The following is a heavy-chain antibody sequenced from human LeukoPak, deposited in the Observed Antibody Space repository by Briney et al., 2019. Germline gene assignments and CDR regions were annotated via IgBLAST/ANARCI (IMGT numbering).Heavy chain of an antibody. CDR1: GFTFSSYA. J-gene: IGHJ4*02. Sequence: GGSLRLSCAASGFTFSSYAMSWVRQAPGKGLEWVSAISGSGGSTYYADSVKGRFTISRDNSKNTLYLQMNSLRAEDTAVYYCARGRVPAATTSAFDYWAREPWSPSPQ. V-gene: IGHV3-23*01. D-gene: IGHD2-2*01. CDR3: ARGRVPAATTSAFDY. CDR2: ISGSGGST.